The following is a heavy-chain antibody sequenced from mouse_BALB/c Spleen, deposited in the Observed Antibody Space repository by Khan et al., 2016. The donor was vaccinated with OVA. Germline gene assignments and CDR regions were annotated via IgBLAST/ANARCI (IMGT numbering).Heavy chain of an antibody. D-gene: IGHD6-1*01. J-gene: IGHJ3*01. V-gene: IGHV1-53*01. CDR1: GYIFTSYY. CDR2: INPNNGDT. Sequence: QVRLQQSGPELVKPGASVKLSCKASGYIFTSYYMYWVQQRPGQGLEWIGEINPNNGDTNFNEKFKTKATLTVDKSSSTAHMQHSSLTSEDSAVYSCTRTEWGAFPYWGQGTLVTVSA. CDR3: TRTEWGAFPY.